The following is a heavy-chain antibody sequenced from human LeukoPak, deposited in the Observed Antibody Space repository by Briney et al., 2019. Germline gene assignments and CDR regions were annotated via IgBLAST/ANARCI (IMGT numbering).Heavy chain of an antibody. CDR3: ARGQGIGERWKIVVDHQFQH. CDR1: GYSISSYY. D-gene: IGHD3-22*01. J-gene: IGHJ1*01. Sequence: SETLSLTCAVSGYSISSYYWWWLMQPPGKELVGCGDIYYSSSTNYYPSLKRSLTISVDTSKNQFPLKLSSVTAADTAVYYCARGQGIGERWKIVVDHQFQHWGQGTLVTVSS. CDR2: IYYSSST. V-gene: IGHV4-59*01.